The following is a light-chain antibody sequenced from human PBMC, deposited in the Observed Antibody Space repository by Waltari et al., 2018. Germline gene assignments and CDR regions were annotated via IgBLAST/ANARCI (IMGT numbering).Light chain of an antibody. J-gene: IGLJ3*02. CDR2: EVT. CDR1: TIGGDVYDY. CDR3: LSYTRNDWV. Sequence: QSALTQPRSVSGSPGQSVTFACTGTTIGGDVYDYVSWYQQHPDKPPKLIRYEVTRRPSGVPDRFSGYKSGNTASLTSSGLQPEDEANYYCLSYTRNDWVFGGGTKLTVL. V-gene: IGLV2-11*01.